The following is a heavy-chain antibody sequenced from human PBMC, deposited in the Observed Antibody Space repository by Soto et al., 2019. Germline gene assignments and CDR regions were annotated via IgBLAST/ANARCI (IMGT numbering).Heavy chain of an antibody. J-gene: IGHJ6*02. D-gene: IGHD3-3*02. CDR2: FGADDVK. CDR3: AKRGFRGMNEAFDA. Sequence: EVQLVESGGGLAQPGGSLRLSCVTSGFTFSGHDMHWVRQAPGKGLEWVSAFGADDVKHYAGSVEGRFVISRDNRRNTSYLKMHNLSVGDTAVDLCAKRGFRGMNEAFDAWGRGTTV. CDR1: GFTFSGHD. V-gene: IGHV3-13*04.